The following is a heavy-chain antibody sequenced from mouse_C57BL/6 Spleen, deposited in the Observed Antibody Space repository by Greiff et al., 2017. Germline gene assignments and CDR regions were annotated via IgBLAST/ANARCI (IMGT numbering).Heavy chain of an antibody. CDR1: GYSITSGYY. CDR3: ARENYDYAWAMEY. J-gene: IGHJ4*01. V-gene: IGHV3-6*01. Sequence: EVQLQESGPGLVKPSQSLSLTCTVTGYSITSGYYWNWIRQFPGNKLEWMGYISYDGSNNYNPSIKNRISITRDTSKNQFFLQLNSVTTEDTATYYCARENYDYAWAMEYWGQEASVTVSS. CDR2: ISYDGSN. D-gene: IGHD2-4*01.